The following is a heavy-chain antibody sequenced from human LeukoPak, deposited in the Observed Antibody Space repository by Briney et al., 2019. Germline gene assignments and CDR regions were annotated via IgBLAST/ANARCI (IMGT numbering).Heavy chain of an antibody. J-gene: IGHJ4*02. Sequence: ASVKVSCKASGYTFTGYYMHWVRQAPGQGLEWMGWINPNSGGTNYAQRFQGRVTMTRDTSISTAYMELSRLRSDDTAVYYCAREFGCSSTSCPRGWGQGTLVTVSS. CDR3: AREFGCSSTSCPRG. D-gene: IGHD2-2*01. CDR2: INPNSGGT. CDR1: GYTFTGYY. V-gene: IGHV1-2*02.